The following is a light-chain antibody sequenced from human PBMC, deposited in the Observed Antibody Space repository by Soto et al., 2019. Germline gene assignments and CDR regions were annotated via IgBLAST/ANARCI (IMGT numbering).Light chain of an antibody. Sequence: EIVLTQFPSTLSLSPGDGATLACRASQSVSSYLAWYQQKRGQAPRLLIYDSSNRATGIPARFSGSGSGTDVCIIISSLEPEDFAVYYCQQRSFWPLTFGGGTNVEIK. CDR2: DSS. J-gene: IGKJ4*01. CDR3: QQRSFWPLT. CDR1: QSVSSY. V-gene: IGKV3-11*01.